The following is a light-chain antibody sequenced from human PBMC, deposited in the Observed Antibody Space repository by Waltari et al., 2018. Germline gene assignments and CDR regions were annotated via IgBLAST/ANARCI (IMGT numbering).Light chain of an antibody. V-gene: IGKV2-30*01. J-gene: IGKJ2*02. CDR3: MQGTHWPWT. CDR2: KVS. Sequence: DVVMTQSPLSLPVTLGQPASISCRSSQSLVYSDGNTYLNWFQQRPGQSPRRLIYKVSNRDSGVPDRFSGGGSGTDFTLKISRLEAEDVGVYYCMQGTHWPWTFGQGTKLEIK. CDR1: QSLVYSDGNTY.